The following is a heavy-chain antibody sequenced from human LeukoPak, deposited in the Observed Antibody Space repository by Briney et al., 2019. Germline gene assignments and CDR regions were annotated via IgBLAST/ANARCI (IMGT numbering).Heavy chain of an antibody. D-gene: IGHD3-10*01. CDR2: IYYSGST. J-gene: IGHJ4*02. V-gene: IGHV4-59*12. Sequence: SETLSLTCTVSGGSISSYYWSWIRQPPRKGLEWIGYIYYSGSTNYNPSLRSRVTISVDNSKNQFSLKLSSVTAADTAVYYCARADGYGSRTKGVDYWGQGTLVTVSS. CDR3: ARADGYGSRTKGVDY. CDR1: GGSISSYY.